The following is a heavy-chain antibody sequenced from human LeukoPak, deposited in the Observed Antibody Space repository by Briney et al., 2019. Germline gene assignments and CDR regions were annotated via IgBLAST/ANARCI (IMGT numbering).Heavy chain of an antibody. V-gene: IGHV3-7*01. Sequence: GGSLRLSCAASGFTFSTYWMTWVRQAPGKGLEWVANINQDGSEKHYVDSVKGRFTISRDNAKNSLYLQMNSLRAEDTAVYYCARSYGAFSGPVAYWGQGTLVTLPS. CDR3: ARSYGAFSGPVAY. CDR2: INQDGSEK. J-gene: IGHJ4*02. CDR1: GFTFSTYW. D-gene: IGHD4-17*01.